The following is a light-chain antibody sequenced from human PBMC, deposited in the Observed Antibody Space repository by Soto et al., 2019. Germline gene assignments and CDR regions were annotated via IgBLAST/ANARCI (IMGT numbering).Light chain of an antibody. CDR2: DAS. J-gene: IGKJ1*01. Sequence: IVWTQSPGTLSLSPGERVTLSCRASQSVSSFLAWYQQKPGQAPRLLIYDASSRATGIPDRFSGSGSGTDFTLTISRLEPEDFAVYFCQQYDSSPQAFGLGTKVDIK. V-gene: IGKV3-20*01. CDR3: QQYDSSPQA. CDR1: QSVSSF.